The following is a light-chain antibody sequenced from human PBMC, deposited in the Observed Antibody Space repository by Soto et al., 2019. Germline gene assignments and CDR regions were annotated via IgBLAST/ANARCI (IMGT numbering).Light chain of an antibody. Sequence: DIQMNQSPSTLSGTVGDRVSITCRASQTISSWLAWYQQKPGKAPKLLIYKASTLKSGVPSRFSGSGSGTEFTLAISSLQSEDFAVYFCQQYNVLPWTFGHGTKVDIK. CDR2: KAS. V-gene: IGKV1-5*03. CDR3: QQYNVLPWT. CDR1: QTISSW. J-gene: IGKJ1*01.